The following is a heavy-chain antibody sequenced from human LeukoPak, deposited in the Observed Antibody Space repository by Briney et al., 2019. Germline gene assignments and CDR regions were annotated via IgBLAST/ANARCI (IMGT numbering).Heavy chain of an antibody. CDR2: FNHSGST. CDR1: GGSFRGYY. Sequence: SETLSLTCAVYGGSFRGYYWSWIRHPPGKGLEWIGEFNHSGSTNYNPSLKSRVTISVDTSKNQFSLKLSSVTAADTAVYYCARHRTTVVTLSWFDPWGQGTLVTVSS. D-gene: IGHD4-23*01. CDR3: ARHRTTVVTLSWFDP. J-gene: IGHJ5*02. V-gene: IGHV4-34*01.